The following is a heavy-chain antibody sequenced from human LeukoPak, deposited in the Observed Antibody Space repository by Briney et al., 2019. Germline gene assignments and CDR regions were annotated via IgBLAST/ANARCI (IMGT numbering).Heavy chain of an antibody. Sequence: TGGSLRLSCAASGFTFSSYAMSWVRQAPGKGLEWVSAISGSGGSTYYADSVKGRFTISRDNSKNMLFLQMNSLRAADTAVYYCAKDSSSSNYYYGMDVWGQGTTVTVSS. D-gene: IGHD6-6*01. J-gene: IGHJ6*02. CDR1: GFTFSSYA. V-gene: IGHV3-23*01. CDR3: AKDSSSSNYYYGMDV. CDR2: ISGSGGST.